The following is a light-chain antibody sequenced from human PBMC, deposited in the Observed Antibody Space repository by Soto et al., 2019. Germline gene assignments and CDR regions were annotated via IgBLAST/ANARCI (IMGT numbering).Light chain of an antibody. CDR1: SSDVGGYNY. CDR2: EVS. Sequence: QSVLTQPPSASGSPGQSVTISCTGTSSDVGGYNYVSWYQQHPGKAPKLMIYEVSKRPSGVPDRFSGSKSGNTASLTVSGLQVEDEADYYCSSYTTSSTVVIGGGTKVTVL. V-gene: IGLV2-8*01. CDR3: SSYTTSSTVV. J-gene: IGLJ2*01.